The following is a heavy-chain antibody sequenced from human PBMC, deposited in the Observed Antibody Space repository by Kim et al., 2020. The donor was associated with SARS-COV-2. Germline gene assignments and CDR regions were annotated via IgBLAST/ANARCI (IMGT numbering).Heavy chain of an antibody. Sequence: YDADSVKGRFTISRDNAKNSLYLQMNSLRAEDTAVYYCARDGGSGPPFPYWGQGTLVTVSS. V-gene: IGHV3-48*04. CDR3: ARDGGSGPPFPY. D-gene: IGHD2-15*01. J-gene: IGHJ4*02.